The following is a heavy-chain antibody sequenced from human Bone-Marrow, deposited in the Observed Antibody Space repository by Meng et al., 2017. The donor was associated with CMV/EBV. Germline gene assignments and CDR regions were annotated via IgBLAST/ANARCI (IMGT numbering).Heavy chain of an antibody. Sequence: ASVKVSCKASGYTFTSYYMHWVRQAPGQGLEWMGIINPSGGSTSYAQKFQGRVTMTRDTSTSTVYMELNSLTAEDTALYYCAREGVVVVPATMDDAFDVWGQGTMVTVSS. J-gene: IGHJ3*01. D-gene: IGHD2-2*01. CDR2: INPSGGST. CDR1: GYTFTSYY. V-gene: IGHV1-46*01. CDR3: AREGVVVVPATMDDAFDV.